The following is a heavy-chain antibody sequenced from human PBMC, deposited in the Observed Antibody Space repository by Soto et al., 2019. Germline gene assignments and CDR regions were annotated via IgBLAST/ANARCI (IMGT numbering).Heavy chain of an antibody. Sequence: ASVKVSCKASGGTFSSYAISWVRQAPGQGLEWMGGIIPIFGTANYAQKFQGRVTITADESTSTAYMELSSLRSEDTAVYYCARGLNYYDSSGYLCRWGQGTLVTVSS. CDR2: IIPIFGTA. J-gene: IGHJ4*02. CDR3: ARGLNYYDSSGYLCR. D-gene: IGHD3-22*01. V-gene: IGHV1-69*13. CDR1: GGTFSSYA.